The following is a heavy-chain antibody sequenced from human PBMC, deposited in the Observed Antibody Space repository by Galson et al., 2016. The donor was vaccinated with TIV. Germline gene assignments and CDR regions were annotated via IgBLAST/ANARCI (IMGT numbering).Heavy chain of an antibody. V-gene: IGHV3-66*03. CDR3: ARDRCFYASGYYYYYYGMDV. CDR1: EITVSRNY. J-gene: IGHJ6*02. CDR2: IYSSGVT. Sequence: SLRLSCAASEITVSRNYMSWVRQGPGGGLEWVATIYSSGVTPYADSVKGRFTISRDNSKNTLYLQMSGLRTEDTAVYYCARDRCFYASGYYYYYYGMDVWGQGTTVTVSS. D-gene: IGHD3-22*01.